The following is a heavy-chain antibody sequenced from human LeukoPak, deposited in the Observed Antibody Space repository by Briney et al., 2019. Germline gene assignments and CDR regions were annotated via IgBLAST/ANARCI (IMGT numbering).Heavy chain of an antibody. CDR2: ISSSGSTI. J-gene: IGHJ4*02. D-gene: IGHD6-6*01. CDR3: ARIAARPRGPFDY. V-gene: IGHV3-48*03. CDR1: GFTFSSYE. Sequence: PGGSLRLSCAASGFTFSSYEMNWVRQAPGKGLEWVSYISSSGSTIYYADSVKGLFTISRDNAKNSLYLQINSLRAEDTAVYYCARIAARPRGPFDYWGQGTLVTVSS.